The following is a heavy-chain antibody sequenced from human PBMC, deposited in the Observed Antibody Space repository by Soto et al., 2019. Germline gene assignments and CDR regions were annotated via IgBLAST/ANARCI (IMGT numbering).Heavy chain of an antibody. D-gene: IGHD6-13*01. CDR3: ARDPIAAAGTPMDFDY. CDR1: GYTFTSYG. V-gene: IGHV1-18*01. J-gene: IGHJ4*02. Sequence: ASVKVSCKASGYTFTSYGISWVRQAPGQGLEWMGWISAYNGNTNYAQKLQGRVTMTTDTSTSTAYMELRSLRSDDTAVYYCARDPIAAAGTPMDFDYWGQGTLVTVSS. CDR2: ISAYNGNT.